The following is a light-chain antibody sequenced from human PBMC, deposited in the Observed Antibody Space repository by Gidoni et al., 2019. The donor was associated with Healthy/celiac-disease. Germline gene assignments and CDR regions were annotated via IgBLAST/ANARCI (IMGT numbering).Light chain of an antibody. CDR1: HSLMHSNGNNC. CDR3: MQARQTPRT. J-gene: IGKJ1*01. V-gene: IGKV2-28*01. CDR2: LGA. Sequence: DIVMTQSPLSLPVTPGEPASITCRTSHSLMHSNGNNCLDWYLKKPGQSPQLLIYLGANRASGVPDRFSGSGSGTDFILKISRVEAEDVGFYYCMQARQTPRTFGQGTKVEIK.